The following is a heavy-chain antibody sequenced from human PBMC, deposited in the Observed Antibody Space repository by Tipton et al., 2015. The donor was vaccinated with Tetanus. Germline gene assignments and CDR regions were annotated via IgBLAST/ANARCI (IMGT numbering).Heavy chain of an antibody. V-gene: IGHV4-39*01. CDR3: ARHSSLKALNY. J-gene: IGHJ4*02. Sequence: TLSLTCTVSGGSISSSSYYWGWIRQPPGKGLEWIGSAYYSGSTYYSPSLKSRVTISVDTSKNQFSLELSSVTAADTAVYYCARHSSLKALNYWGQGTLVPASS. D-gene: IGHD3-9*01. CDR1: GGSISSSSYY. CDR2: AYYSGST.